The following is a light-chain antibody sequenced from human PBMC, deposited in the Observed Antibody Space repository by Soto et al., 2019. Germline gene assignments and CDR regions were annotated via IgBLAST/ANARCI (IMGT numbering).Light chain of an antibody. V-gene: IGKV1-5*03. CDR3: RQYNYSSFT. Sequence: DIQMTQSPSTLSASVGDRVTITCRASQSVSTWLAWYQQKPGKAPKLLIYKASSLESGVPARFSGSGSGTAFTLTIGSLQPDDSATYYCRQYNYSSFTFGQGTRLEIK. CDR1: QSVSTW. J-gene: IGKJ2*01. CDR2: KAS.